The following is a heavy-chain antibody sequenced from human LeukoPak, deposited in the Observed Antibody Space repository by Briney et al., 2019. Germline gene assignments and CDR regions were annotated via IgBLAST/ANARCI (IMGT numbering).Heavy chain of an antibody. Sequence: GGSLRLSCAASGFTFSSYSMNWVRQAPGKGLEWVSSISSSSYIYYADSVKGRFTISRDNAENSLYLQMNSLRAEDTAVYYCARDTTYTIFGVVISREYDYWGQGTLVTVSS. CDR3: ARDTTYTIFGVVISREYDY. V-gene: IGHV3-21*01. CDR2: ISSSSYI. J-gene: IGHJ4*02. D-gene: IGHD3-3*01. CDR1: GFTFSSYS.